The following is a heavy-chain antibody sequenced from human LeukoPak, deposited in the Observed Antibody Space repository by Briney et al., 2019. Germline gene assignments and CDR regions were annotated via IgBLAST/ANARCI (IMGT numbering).Heavy chain of an antibody. V-gene: IGHV3-74*01. CDR3: ASSGTVVVGFHFDY. Sequence: PGGSLRLSCAVSGFTFSNHWMHWVRQAPGKGLVWVSRLSSDGSSTSYADSVKGRFTVSRDNAKNTLYLQMNSLRAEDTAMYYCASSGTVVVGFHFDYWGQGILVTVSS. D-gene: IGHD6-19*01. J-gene: IGHJ4*02. CDR2: LSSDGSST. CDR1: GFTFSNHW.